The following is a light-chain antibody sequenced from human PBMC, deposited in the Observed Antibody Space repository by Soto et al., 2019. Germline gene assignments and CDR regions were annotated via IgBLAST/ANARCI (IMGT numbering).Light chain of an antibody. Sequence: QSVLTQPSSVSGTPGQRVTISCSGRRSNIGRNIVNWYQQLPGTAPKVLIYGDDQRPSGVPDRFSGSKSGTSASLAISGLQSEDEADYYCATWDDSLNGWVFGGGTRLTVL. CDR1: RSNIGRNI. CDR2: GDD. V-gene: IGLV1-44*01. CDR3: ATWDDSLNGWV. J-gene: IGLJ3*02.